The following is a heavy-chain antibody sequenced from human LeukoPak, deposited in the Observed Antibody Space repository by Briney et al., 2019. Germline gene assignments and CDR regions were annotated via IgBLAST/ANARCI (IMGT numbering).Heavy chain of an antibody. V-gene: IGHV1-18*01. J-gene: IGHJ6*03. CDR2: ISPYNGNT. CDR1: GGTFSSYA. Sequence: GASVKVSCKASGGTFSSYAISWVRQAPGQGLEWMGWISPYNGNTKYIQKLQGRVTMTTDTSTSTAYMELRSLRSDDTAVYYCARMSTHYDILTGYSPYYYYYYMDVWGKGTTVTISS. D-gene: IGHD3-9*01. CDR3: ARMSTHYDILTGYSPYYYYYYMDV.